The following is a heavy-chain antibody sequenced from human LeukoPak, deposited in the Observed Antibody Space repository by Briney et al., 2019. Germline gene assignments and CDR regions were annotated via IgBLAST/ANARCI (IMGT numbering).Heavy chain of an antibody. J-gene: IGHJ4*02. CDR1: GFTFSSYA. CDR2: IRYDGSNK. D-gene: IGHD3-9*01. Sequence: GGSLRLSCAASGFTFSSYAMSWVRQAPGKGLAGVAFIRYDGSNKHYADSVKGRFTISRDNSKNTLYLQMNSLRAEDTAVYSCAKDRGYNILTGYSKGHYFDYWGQGTLVTVSS. V-gene: IGHV3-30*02. CDR3: AKDRGYNILTGYSKGHYFDY.